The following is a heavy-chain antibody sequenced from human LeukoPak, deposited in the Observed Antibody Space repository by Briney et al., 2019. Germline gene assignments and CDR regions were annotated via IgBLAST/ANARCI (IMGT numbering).Heavy chain of an antibody. J-gene: IGHJ4*02. Sequence: ASVKVSCKASGGTFSSYAISWVRQAPGQGLEWMGGIIPIFGTANYAQKFRGRVTITADESTSTAYMELSSLRSEDTAVYYCARLVPAGYCSGGSCPEPYFDYWGQGTLVTVSS. CDR3: ARLVPAGYCSGGSCPEPYFDY. CDR2: IIPIFGTA. CDR1: GGTFSSYA. V-gene: IGHV1-69*13. D-gene: IGHD2-15*01.